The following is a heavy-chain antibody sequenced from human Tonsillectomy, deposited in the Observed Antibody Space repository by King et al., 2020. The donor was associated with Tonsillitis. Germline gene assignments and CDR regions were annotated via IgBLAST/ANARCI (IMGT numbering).Heavy chain of an antibody. V-gene: IGHV3-48*01. CDR1: GFTFSSYS. CDR2: ISSSSSTI. Sequence: QLVESGGGLVQPGGSLRLSCAASGFTFSSYSMNWVRQAPGKGLEWVSYISSSSSTIYYADTVKGRFTISRDNAKNSLYLQMNSLRAEDTAVYYCARDHEALGSWYGSESSGLYFDYWGQGTLVTVSS. CDR3: ARDHEALGSWYGSESSGLYFDY. D-gene: IGHD6-13*01. J-gene: IGHJ4*02.